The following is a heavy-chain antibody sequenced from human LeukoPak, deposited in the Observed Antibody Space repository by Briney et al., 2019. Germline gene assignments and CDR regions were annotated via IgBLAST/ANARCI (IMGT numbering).Heavy chain of an antibody. CDR2: ISSNGGST. V-gene: IGHV3-64*01. D-gene: IGHD4-23*01. J-gene: IGHJ6*03. CDR3: ARGPDYGGNGRGTYYYYYYMDV. CDR1: GFTFSSYA. Sequence: GGSLRLSCAASGFTFSSYAMHWVRQAPGKGLEYVSAISSNGGSTYYANSVKGRFTISRDNSKNTLYLQMGSLRSEDTAVYYCARGPDYGGNGRGTYYYYYYMDVWGKGTTVTVSS.